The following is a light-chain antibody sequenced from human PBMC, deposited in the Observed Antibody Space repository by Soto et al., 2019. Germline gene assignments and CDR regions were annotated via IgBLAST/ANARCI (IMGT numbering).Light chain of an antibody. J-gene: IGLJ2*01. V-gene: IGLV8-61*01. CDR3: LLYVGSGISL. CDR1: SGSVSTSYY. CDR2: NTN. Sequence: QTVVTQEPSFSVSPGGTVTLTCGLSSGSVSTSYYPSWYQQTPGQPPRTLIYNTNTRSSGVPDRFSGSILGNKAALTITGAQADDESDYYCLLYVGSGISLFGGGTKVTV.